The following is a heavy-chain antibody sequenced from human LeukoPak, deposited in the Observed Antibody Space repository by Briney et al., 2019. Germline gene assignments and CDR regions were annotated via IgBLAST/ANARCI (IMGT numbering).Heavy chain of an antibody. Sequence: PSETLSLTCTVSGGSISTSSYYWGWVRQPPGKGLEWIGRISSSGSTNYNPSLKSRVTISVDTSKNQFSLKLSSVTAADTAVYFCARGPYSYDSSGAFDIWGQGTMVTVSS. J-gene: IGHJ3*02. CDR3: ARGPYSYDSSGAFDI. CDR2: ISSSGST. CDR1: GGSISTSSYY. V-gene: IGHV4-39*07. D-gene: IGHD3-22*01.